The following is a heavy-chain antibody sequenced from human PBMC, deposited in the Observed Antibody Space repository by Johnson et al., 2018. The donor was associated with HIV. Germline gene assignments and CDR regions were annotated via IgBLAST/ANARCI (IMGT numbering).Heavy chain of an antibody. CDR1: GFTFSSYA. V-gene: IGHV3-66*02. CDR2: IYSDGST. D-gene: IGHD3-10*01. CDR3: ARVGGSWMLDAFDI. Sequence: VQLVESGGGLVQPGGSLRLSCAASGFTFSSYAMSCVRQAPGKGLEWVSAIYSDGSTYYAESVKGRFTISRDSSKNTLYLQMNSLRAGDSAVYYCARVGGSWMLDAFDIWGQGTVVTVSS. J-gene: IGHJ3*02.